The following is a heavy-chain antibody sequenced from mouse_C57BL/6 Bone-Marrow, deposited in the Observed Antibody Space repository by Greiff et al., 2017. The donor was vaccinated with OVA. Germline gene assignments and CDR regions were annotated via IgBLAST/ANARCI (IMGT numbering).Heavy chain of an antibody. J-gene: IGHJ1*03. D-gene: IGHD2-5*01. CDR3: ARDYSNYLDG. Sequence: LQQPGASVKLSCKASGYTFTSYWMQWVKQRPGQGLEWIGEIDPSDSYTNYNEKFKGKATLTVDTSSSTAYMQLSSLTSEDSAVYYCARDYSNYLDGWGTGTTVTVSS. CDR1: GYTFTSYW. V-gene: IGHV1-50*01. CDR2: IDPSDSYT.